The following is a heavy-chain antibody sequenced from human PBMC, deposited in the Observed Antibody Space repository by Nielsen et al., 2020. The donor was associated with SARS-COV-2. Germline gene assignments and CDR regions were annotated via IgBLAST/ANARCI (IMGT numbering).Heavy chain of an antibody. CDR2: IHYSGDT. Sequence: WIRQPPGKGLEWIGSIHYSGDTHYNPSLKTRVATSVDTSKNQFSLKLSSVTAADTAVYYCARDRRITMVRGVPKSYGMDVWGQGTTVTVSS. J-gene: IGHJ6*02. CDR3: ARDRRITMVRGVPKSYGMDV. V-gene: IGHV4-38-2*02. D-gene: IGHD3-10*01.